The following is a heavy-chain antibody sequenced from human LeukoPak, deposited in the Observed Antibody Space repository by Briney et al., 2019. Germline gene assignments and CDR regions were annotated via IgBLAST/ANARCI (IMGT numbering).Heavy chain of an antibody. Sequence: GGSLRLSCAASGFTFSHYGMHSVRQTPGAGLEWVAVIWSDGSDKYYAKSVKGRFTISRDNSKNSLFLQMNSLRAEDTAVYYCAKDAQRGFDYSNSLQNWGQGILVTVSS. CDR1: GFTFSHYG. V-gene: IGHV3-33*06. J-gene: IGHJ1*01. CDR2: IWSDGSDK. D-gene: IGHD4-11*01. CDR3: AKDAQRGFDYSNSLQN.